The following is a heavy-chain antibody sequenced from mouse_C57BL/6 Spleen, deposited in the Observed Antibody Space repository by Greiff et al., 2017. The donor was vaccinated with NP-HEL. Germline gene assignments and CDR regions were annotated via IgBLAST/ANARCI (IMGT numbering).Heavy chain of an antibody. CDR3: ARSRGYDGYPLFAY. V-gene: IGHV1-82*01. CDR2: IYPGDGDT. J-gene: IGHJ3*01. CDR1: GYAFSSSW. Sequence: QVHVKQSGPELVKPGASVKISCKASGYAFSSSWMNWVKQRPGKGLEWIGRIYPGDGDTNYNGKFKGKATLTADKSSSTAYMQLSSLTSEDSAVYFCARSRGYDGYPLFAYWGQGTLVTVSA. D-gene: IGHD2-3*01.